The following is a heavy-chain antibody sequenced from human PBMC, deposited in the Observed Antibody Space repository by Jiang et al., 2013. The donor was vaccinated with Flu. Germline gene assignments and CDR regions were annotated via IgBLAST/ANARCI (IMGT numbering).Heavy chain of an antibody. CDR1: GFSLSNDGVG. J-gene: IGHJ3*02. Sequence: KPTQTLTLTCTFSGFSLSNDGVGVALIRQPPGKALEWLAFIYWNDDKRYNPSLKNRLIITKDTFKNQVVVTMTTMDPVDTGTYYCTPLRGWQTLDAFEIWGQGTVVTVSS. CDR2: IYWNDDK. V-gene: IGHV2-5*01. CDR3: TPLRGWQTLDAFEI. D-gene: IGHD6-19*01.